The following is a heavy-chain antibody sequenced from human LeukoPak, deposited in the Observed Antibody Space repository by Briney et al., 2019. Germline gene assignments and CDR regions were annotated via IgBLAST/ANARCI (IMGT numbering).Heavy chain of an antibody. CDR1: GFTSVNYA. D-gene: IGHD5-24*01. Sequence: GGSLRLSCAATGFTSVNYAMSWVRQAPGKGLEWVAVIWYDGSNKYYADSVKGRFTISRDNSKNTLYLQMNSLRAEDTAVYYCARFREGRLDYWGQGTLVTVSS. CDR3: ARFREGRLDY. V-gene: IGHV3-33*08. CDR2: IWYDGSNK. J-gene: IGHJ4*02.